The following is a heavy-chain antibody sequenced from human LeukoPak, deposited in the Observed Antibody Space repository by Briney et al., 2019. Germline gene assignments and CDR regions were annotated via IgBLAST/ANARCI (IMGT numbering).Heavy chain of an antibody. CDR1: GYTFTSYD. Sequence: ASVKVSCKASGYTFTSYDINWVRQATGQGLEWMGWMNTNSGNTGYAQKFQGRITMTRNTSISTAYMELSSLTPEDTAVYYCARIAAAGNRRLNYWGQGTLVTVSS. V-gene: IGHV1-8*01. CDR3: ARIAAAGNRRLNY. CDR2: MNTNSGNT. J-gene: IGHJ4*02. D-gene: IGHD6-13*01.